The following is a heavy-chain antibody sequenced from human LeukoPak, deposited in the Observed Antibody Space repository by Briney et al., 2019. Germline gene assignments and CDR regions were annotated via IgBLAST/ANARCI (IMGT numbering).Heavy chain of an antibody. Sequence: GGTLRLSCEVSGITFNSYAMSWVRQAPGKGLEWVSSLSGGGGNTYYADSVKGRFTISRDDARGSLFLQMNSLRVEDTAVYYCAREMTYGSSAFDIWGQGTTVIVSS. J-gene: IGHJ3*02. V-gene: IGHV3-23*01. CDR1: GITFNSYA. D-gene: IGHD6-6*01. CDR3: AREMTYGSSAFDI. CDR2: LSGGGGNT.